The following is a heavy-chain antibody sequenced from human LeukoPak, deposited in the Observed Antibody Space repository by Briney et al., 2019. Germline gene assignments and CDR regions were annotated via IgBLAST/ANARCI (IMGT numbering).Heavy chain of an antibody. CDR2: ISWNSGSI. CDR3: TKARGGYSSGWTRGDFDY. D-gene: IGHD6-19*01. Sequence: PGGSLRLSCAASGFTFDDYAMHWVRQAPGKGLEWVSGISWNSGSIGYVDSVKGRFTISRGNAKNSLYLQMNSLRAEDTALYYCTKARGGYSSGWTRGDFDYWGQGTLVTVSS. J-gene: IGHJ4*02. V-gene: IGHV3-9*01. CDR1: GFTFDDYA.